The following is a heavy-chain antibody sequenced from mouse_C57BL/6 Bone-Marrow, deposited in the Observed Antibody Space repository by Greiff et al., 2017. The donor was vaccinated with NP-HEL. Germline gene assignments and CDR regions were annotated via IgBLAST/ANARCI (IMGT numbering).Heavy chain of an antibody. D-gene: IGHD2-5*01. J-gene: IGHJ4*01. CDR3: ARLPPLYSNYALDY. Sequence: EVMLVESGGGLVKPGGSLKLSCAASGFTFSSYTMSWVRQTPEKRLEWVATISGGGGNTYYPDSVKGRFTISRDNAKNTLYLQMSSLRSEDTALYYCARLPPLYSNYALDYWGQGTSVTVSS. V-gene: IGHV5-9*01. CDR1: GFTFSSYT. CDR2: ISGGGGNT.